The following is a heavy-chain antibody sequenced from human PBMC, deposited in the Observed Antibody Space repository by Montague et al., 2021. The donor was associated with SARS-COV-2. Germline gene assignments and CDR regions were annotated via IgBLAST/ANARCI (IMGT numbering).Heavy chain of an antibody. CDR1: DDSFSHYF. CDR2: IYNRGTT. J-gene: IGHJ4*02. CDR3: ARQNWNDSPRSVVDIHGVLWVWELWFGESFDY. Sequence: SETLSLTCTVSDDSFSHYFWSWIRQPPGKGLEWIGNIYNRGTTNYNPSLKSRVTISVDTSKNQFSLKLSTVTAADTAVYYCARQNWNDSPRSVVDIHGVLWVWELWFGESFDYWGQGTLVTVSS. D-gene: IGHD3-10*01. V-gene: IGHV4-59*08.